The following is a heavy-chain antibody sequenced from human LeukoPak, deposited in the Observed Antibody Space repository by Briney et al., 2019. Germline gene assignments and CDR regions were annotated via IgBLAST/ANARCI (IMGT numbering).Heavy chain of an antibody. CDR3: ASPCIVGATDDAFDI. V-gene: IGHV4-39*01. CDR1: GGSISSRSYY. D-gene: IGHD1-26*01. Sequence: PSETLSLTCTVSGGSISSRSYYWGWIRQPPGKGLEWIGSIYYRGSTYYNPSLKSRVTISVDTSKNQFSLKLSSVTAADTAVYYCASPCIVGATDDAFDIWGQGTMVTVSS. J-gene: IGHJ3*02. CDR2: IYYRGST.